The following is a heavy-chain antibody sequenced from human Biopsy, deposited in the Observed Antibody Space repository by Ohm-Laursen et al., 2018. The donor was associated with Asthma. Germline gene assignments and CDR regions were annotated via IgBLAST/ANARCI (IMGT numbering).Heavy chain of an antibody. CDR2: ISSSSSTI. V-gene: IGHV3-48*02. D-gene: IGHD4-17*01. CDR3: ARPRWGPYGY. CDR1: GFTFSSYS. J-gene: IGHJ4*02. Sequence: GSLRLSCTVSGFTFSSYSMNWVRQAPGKGLEWVSYISSSSSTIYYADSVKGRFTISRDNAKNSLYLQMNSLRDEDTAAYYCARPRWGPYGYWGQGTLVTVSS.